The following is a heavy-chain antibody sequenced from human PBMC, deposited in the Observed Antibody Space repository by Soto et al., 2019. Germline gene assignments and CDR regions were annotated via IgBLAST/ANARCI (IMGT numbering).Heavy chain of an antibody. CDR1: GYTFTSYG. V-gene: IGHV1-18*01. J-gene: IGHJ6*02. CDR2: ISPDNGNT. CDR3: ARALGYSGYAGMDV. D-gene: IGHD5-12*01. Sequence: QVQLVQSGGEVKKPGASVKVSCKASGYTFTSYGINWVRQAPGQGLEWMGWISPDNGNTNYAQKLQGRVTMTTDTSTSTDYMELRSLRSDDTAVYYCARALGYSGYAGMDVWGQGTTVTISS.